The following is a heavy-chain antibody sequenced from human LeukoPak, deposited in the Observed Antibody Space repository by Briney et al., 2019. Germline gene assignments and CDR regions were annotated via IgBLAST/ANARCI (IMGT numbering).Heavy chain of an antibody. J-gene: IGHJ4*02. Sequence: HPGRSLRLSCVASGFTFSSNWMHWVRQAPGKGLVWVSRINSDGSSTSYADSVKGRFTISRDNAKNTLYLQMNSLRAEDTAVYFCASPGATSKFDYWGQGTQVTVSS. D-gene: IGHD1-26*01. CDR3: ASPGATSKFDY. CDR1: GFTFSSNW. CDR2: INSDGSST. V-gene: IGHV3-74*01.